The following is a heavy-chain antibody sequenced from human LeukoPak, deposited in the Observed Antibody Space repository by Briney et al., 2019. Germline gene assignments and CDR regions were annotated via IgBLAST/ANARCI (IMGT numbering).Heavy chain of an antibody. CDR1: GGSIGSGSYY. D-gene: IGHD3-10*01. CDR3: ARDVWFGYYMDV. J-gene: IGHJ6*03. CDR2: IYTSGST. V-gene: IGHV4-61*02. Sequence: SQTLSLTCTVSGGSIGSGSYYWSWIRQPAGKGLEWIGRIYTSGSTNYNPSLKSRVTISVDTSKNQFSLKLSSVTAADTAVYYCARDVWFGYYMDVWGKGTTVTISS.